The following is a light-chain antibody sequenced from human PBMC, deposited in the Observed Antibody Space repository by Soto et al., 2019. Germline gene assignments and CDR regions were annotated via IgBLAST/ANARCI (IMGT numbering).Light chain of an antibody. CDR2: DAS. Sequence: EIVLTQSPATLSLSPGERATLSCRASQSVRSYLGWYQQRPGQAPRLLIYDASNRVTGIPTRFSGSGSGTDFTLTIRSLGPEDFAVYYCQQGGTFGQGTRLEIK. V-gene: IGKV3-11*01. CDR3: QQGGT. CDR1: QSVRSY. J-gene: IGKJ5*01.